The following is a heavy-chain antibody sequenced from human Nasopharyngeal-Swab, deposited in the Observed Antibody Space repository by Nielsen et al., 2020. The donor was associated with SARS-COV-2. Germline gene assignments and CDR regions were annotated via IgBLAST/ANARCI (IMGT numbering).Heavy chain of an antibody. CDR2: ISSSGSTI. Sequence: GSLRLSCAASGFTFSSYEMNWVRQAPGKGLEWVSYISSSGSTIYYADSVKGRFTISRDNAKNSLYLQMNSLRAEDTAVYYCARDGWVSSSLRFGGQGTLVTVSS. D-gene: IGHD6-13*01. CDR3: ARDGWVSSSLRF. V-gene: IGHV3-48*03. CDR1: GFTFSSYE. J-gene: IGHJ4*02.